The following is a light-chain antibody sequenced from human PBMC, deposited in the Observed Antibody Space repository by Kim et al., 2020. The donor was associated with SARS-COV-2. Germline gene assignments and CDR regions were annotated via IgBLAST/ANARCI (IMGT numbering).Light chain of an antibody. V-gene: IGKV1-17*01. Sequence: DIQMTQSPSSLSASVRDRVTITCRASQDVRIYLGWYQQKPGKAPKRLIYDVSRLQSEVPSRFSGSGSGTQFTLTISSLQPEDFGTYYCLQHHTFPVTFGQGTRLEIK. CDR2: DVS. CDR1: QDVRIY. J-gene: IGKJ5*01. CDR3: LQHHTFPVT.